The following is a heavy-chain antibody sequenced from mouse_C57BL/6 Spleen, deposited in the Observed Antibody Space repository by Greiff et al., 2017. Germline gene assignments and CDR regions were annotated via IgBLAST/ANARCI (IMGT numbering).Heavy chain of an antibody. CDR2: IDPSDSYT. D-gene: IGHD1-1*01. CDR1: GYTFTSYW. Sequence: QVQLQQPGAELVKPGASVKLSCKASGYTFTSYWMPWVKQRPGQGLEWIGEIDPSDSYTNYNQKFKGKATLTVDTSSSTAYMQLSSLTSGDSAVYYCARSYYSSFAYWGQGTLVTVSA. CDR3: ARSYYSSFAY. V-gene: IGHV1-50*01. J-gene: IGHJ3*01.